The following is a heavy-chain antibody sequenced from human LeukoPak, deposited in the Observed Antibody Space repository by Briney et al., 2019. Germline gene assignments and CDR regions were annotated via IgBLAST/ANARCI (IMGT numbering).Heavy chain of an antibody. V-gene: IGHV3-30*02. J-gene: IGHJ4*02. CDR2: IRYDANNK. CDR3: AKDSTGGYNPSYFDY. CDR1: GFTFSGYG. D-gene: IGHD5-24*01. Sequence: GGSLRLSCAASGFTFSGYGMHWVRQAPGKGLEWVTFIRYDANNKYYIDSVKGRFTISRDNSKNTLYLQINSLRGEDTAVYYCAKDSTGGYNPSYFDYWGQGTLVTVSS.